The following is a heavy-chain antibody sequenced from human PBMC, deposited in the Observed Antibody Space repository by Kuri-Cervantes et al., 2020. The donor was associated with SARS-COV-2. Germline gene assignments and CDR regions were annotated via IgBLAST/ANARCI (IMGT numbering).Heavy chain of an antibody. CDR2: IFHSGST. CDR1: GGSISSLNW. V-gene: IGHV4-4*02. CDR3: AREDYYYDSSGSPRHYFDY. Sequence: GSLRLSCTVSGGSISSLNWWSWVRQPPGKGLEWIGEIFHSGSTYYNPSLKSRVTISVDTSKNQFSLKLSSVTVADTAVYYCAREDYYYDSSGSPRHYFDYWGQGTLVTVSS. J-gene: IGHJ4*02. D-gene: IGHD3-22*01.